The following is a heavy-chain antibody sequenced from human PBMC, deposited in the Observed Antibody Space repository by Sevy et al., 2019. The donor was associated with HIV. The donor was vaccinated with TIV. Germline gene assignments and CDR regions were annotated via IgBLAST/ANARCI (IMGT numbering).Heavy chain of an antibody. D-gene: IGHD6-19*01. CDR1: GFSFYTYA. J-gene: IGHJ4*02. CDR3: GNTEYTSGWFY. Sequence: GGSLRLSCPTSGFSFYTYAMTWVRQAPGKGLEWVASITDNGAKTFYADSVKGRFTISRDNSQSTLFLHMNSLRGDDTAVYFCGNTEYTSGWFYWGQGTLVTVSS. V-gene: IGHV3-23*01. CDR2: ITDNGAKT.